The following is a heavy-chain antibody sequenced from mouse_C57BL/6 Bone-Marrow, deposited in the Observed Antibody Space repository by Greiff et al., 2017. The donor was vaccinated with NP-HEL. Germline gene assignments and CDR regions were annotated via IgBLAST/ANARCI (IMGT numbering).Heavy chain of an antibody. CDR2: IWSGGST. CDR3: ARRGNPVSDAMDY. Sequence: VQLPQSGPGLVQPSQSLSLTCTVSGFSLTSYGVHWVRQSPGKGLEWLGVIWSGGSTDYNAAFISRLSLSKDNSKSQVFFKMNSLQADDTAIYYCARRGNPVSDAMDYWGQGTSVTVSS. J-gene: IGHJ4*01. CDR1: GFSLTSYG. V-gene: IGHV2-2*01. D-gene: IGHD2-1*01.